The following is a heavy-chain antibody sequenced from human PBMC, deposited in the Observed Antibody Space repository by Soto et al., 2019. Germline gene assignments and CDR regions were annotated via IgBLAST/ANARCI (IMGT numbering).Heavy chain of an antibody. Sequence: SETLSLTCTVSGGSISSGGYYWSWIRHHPGKGLEWIGYIYYSGSTYYNPSLKSRVTISVDTSKNQFSLKLSSVTASDTAVYYCARALLMGSLFDYWGQGTLVTVSS. CDR2: IYYSGST. J-gene: IGHJ4*02. D-gene: IGHD3-9*01. CDR3: ARALLMGSLFDY. V-gene: IGHV4-31*03. CDR1: GGSISSGGYY.